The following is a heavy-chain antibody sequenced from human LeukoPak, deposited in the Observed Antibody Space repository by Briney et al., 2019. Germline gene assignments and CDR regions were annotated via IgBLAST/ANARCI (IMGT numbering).Heavy chain of an antibody. D-gene: IGHD3-22*01. Sequence: PGGSLRISCAASGFTFSSYAMSWVRQAPGKGLEWVSAISGSGGSTYYADSVKGRFTISRDNSKNTLYLQMNSLRAEDTAVYYCAKDGYDSSGHDIAFDYWGQGTLVTVSS. J-gene: IGHJ4*02. CDR1: GFTFSSYA. CDR2: ISGSGGST. CDR3: AKDGYDSSGHDIAFDY. V-gene: IGHV3-23*01.